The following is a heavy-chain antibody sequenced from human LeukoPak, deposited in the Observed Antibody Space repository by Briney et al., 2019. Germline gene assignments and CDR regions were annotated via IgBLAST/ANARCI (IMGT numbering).Heavy chain of an antibody. V-gene: IGHV4-34*01. J-gene: IGHJ4*02. CDR2: INHSGST. CDR3: ARAPDGPPDY. D-gene: IGHD5-24*01. Sequence: PSETLSLTCTVSGGSISTYYWSWIRQPPGKGLEWIGEINHSGSTNYNPSLKSRVTISVDTSKNQFSLKLSSVTAADTAVYYCARAPDGPPDYWGQGTLVTVSS. CDR1: GGSISTYY.